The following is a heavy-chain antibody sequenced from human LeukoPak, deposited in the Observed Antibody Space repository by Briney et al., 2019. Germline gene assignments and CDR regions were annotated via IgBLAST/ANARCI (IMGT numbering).Heavy chain of an antibody. D-gene: IGHD1-26*01. V-gene: IGHV3-23*01. CDR3: AKASGSYWEYAEYFQH. CDR1: GFTFSSYA. J-gene: IGHJ1*01. CDR2: ISGSGGST. Sequence: PGGSLRLSCAASGFTFSSYAMSWVRQAPGKGLEWVSAISGSGGSTYYADSVKGRFTISRDNSRNTLYLQMNSLRAEDTAVYYCAKASGSYWEYAEYFQHWGQGTLVTVSS.